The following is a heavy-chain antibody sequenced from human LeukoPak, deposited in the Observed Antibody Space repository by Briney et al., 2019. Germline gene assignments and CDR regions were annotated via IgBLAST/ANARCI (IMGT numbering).Heavy chain of an antibody. J-gene: IGHJ6*02. Sequence: QPGGSLRLSCAASGFTFSTYAMSWVRQAPGKGLEWVSAISGSGGSTYHEDSVKGRFTISRDNSKNTLYLQMNSLRAEDTAVYYCAKDLQWGDYYYGMDVWGQGTKVTVSS. D-gene: IGHD1-26*01. V-gene: IGHV3-23*01. CDR1: GFTFSTYA. CDR3: AKDLQWGDYYYGMDV. CDR2: ISGSGGST.